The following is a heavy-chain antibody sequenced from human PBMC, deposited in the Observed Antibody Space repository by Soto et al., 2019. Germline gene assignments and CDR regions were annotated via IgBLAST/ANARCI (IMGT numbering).Heavy chain of an antibody. V-gene: IGHV4-39*01. D-gene: IGHD6-6*01. CDR2: IYYSGST. CDR1: GGSISSSSYY. Sequence: PSETLSLTCTVSGGSISSSSYYWGWIRQPPGKGLEWIGSIYYSGSTYYNPSLKSRVTISVDTSKNQFSLKLSSVTAADTAVYYCARWGQLVRTRGIGYYYYYGMDVWGQGTTVTVSS. J-gene: IGHJ6*02. CDR3: ARWGQLVRTRGIGYYYYYGMDV.